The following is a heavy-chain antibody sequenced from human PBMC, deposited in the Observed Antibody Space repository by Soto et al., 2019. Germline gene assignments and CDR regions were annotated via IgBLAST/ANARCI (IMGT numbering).Heavy chain of an antibody. Sequence: PGESLKISCQGSGYSFGYSFTSFWIGWVRQMPGKGLEWMGLIYPGDSDTRYSPSFQGQVTISADRSSSTAYLQWSRLKASDTAMYYCATPGGYDYSVYWGQGTRGTGSA. V-gene: IGHV5-51*01. D-gene: IGHD5-12*01. CDR1: GYSFGYSFTSFW. CDR3: ATPGGYDYSVY. CDR2: IYPGDSDT. J-gene: IGHJ4*02.